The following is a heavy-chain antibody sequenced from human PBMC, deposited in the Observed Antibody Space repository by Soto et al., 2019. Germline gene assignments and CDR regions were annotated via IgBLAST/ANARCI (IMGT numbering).Heavy chain of an antibody. V-gene: IGHV3-30*18. CDR2: ISYDGSNK. Sequence: PGGSLRLSCAASGFTFSSYGMHWVRQAPGKGLEWVAVISYDGSNKYYADSVKGRFTISRDNSKNTLYLQMNSLRAEDTAVYYCAKDSIPYSSGWTFDDCGRGT. D-gene: IGHD6-19*01. CDR1: GFTFSSYG. J-gene: IGHJ4*02. CDR3: AKDSIPYSSGWTFDD.